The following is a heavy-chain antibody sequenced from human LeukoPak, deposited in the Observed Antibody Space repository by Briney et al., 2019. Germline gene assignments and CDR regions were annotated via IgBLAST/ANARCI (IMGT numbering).Heavy chain of an antibody. J-gene: IGHJ4*02. D-gene: IGHD3-10*01. CDR1: GASISSPY. CDR3: ARDNPFRGVMI. V-gene: IGHV4-4*08. CDR2: IYNNGTA. Sequence: PSETLSLTCTVSGASISSPYWSWIRQSPGKGLEWIGCIYNNGTANYNPSLKSRVTISVDTSKSQFSLRLTSVTAADTAVYYCARDNPFRGVMIWGQGTLVTVSS.